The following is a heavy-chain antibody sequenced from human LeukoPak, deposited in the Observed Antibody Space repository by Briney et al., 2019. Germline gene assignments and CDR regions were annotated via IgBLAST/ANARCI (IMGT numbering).Heavy chain of an antibody. CDR3: ARAQSSYCSSTSCAYNWFDP. Sequence: SGTLSLTCAVSGVSISSSNWWSWVRQPPGKGLEWIGEIYHSGSTNYNPSLKSRVTISVDKSKNQFSLRLSSVTAADTAVYYCARAQSSYCSSTSCAYNWFDPWGQGTLVTVSS. J-gene: IGHJ5*02. V-gene: IGHV4-4*02. D-gene: IGHD2-2*01. CDR2: IYHSGST. CDR1: GVSISSSNW.